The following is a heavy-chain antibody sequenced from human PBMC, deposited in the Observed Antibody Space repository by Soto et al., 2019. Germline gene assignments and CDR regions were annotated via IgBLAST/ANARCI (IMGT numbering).Heavy chain of an antibody. CDR3: ARSQGSSTSLEIYYYYSYGMDV. V-gene: IGHV1-69*01. CDR2: IIPISDTT. D-gene: IGHD2-2*01. Sequence: QVQLVQSGAEVKKPGSSVKVSCKASGGTFSSYAISWVRQAPGQGLEWMGGIIPISDTTHYAQKFQGRVTITADESTSTAYMELSSLRSEDTAVYYCARSQGSSTSLEIYYYYSYGMDVWGQGTTVTVSS. J-gene: IGHJ6*02. CDR1: GGTFSSYA.